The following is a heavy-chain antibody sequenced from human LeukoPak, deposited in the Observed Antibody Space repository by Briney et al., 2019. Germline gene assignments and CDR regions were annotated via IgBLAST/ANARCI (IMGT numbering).Heavy chain of an antibody. CDR1: GFTFSSYS. V-gene: IGHV3-21*06. CDR3: ARLFGGVTTFDY. Sequence: GGSLRLSCAASGFTFSSYSFNWVRQVPGKGLEWVSSITTTFYTYYTDSVKGRFTISRDNAKNLLYLQMNSLSAEDTAVYYCARLFGGVTTFDYWGQGALVTVSS. D-gene: IGHD4-17*01. J-gene: IGHJ4*02. CDR2: ITTTFYT.